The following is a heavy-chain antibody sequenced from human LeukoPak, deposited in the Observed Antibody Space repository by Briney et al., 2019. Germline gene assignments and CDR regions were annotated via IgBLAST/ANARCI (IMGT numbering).Heavy chain of an antibody. CDR2: MNPNSGNT. CDR1: GYTFTSYD. D-gene: IGHD3-10*01. V-gene: IGHV1-8*03. Sequence: ASVKVSCKASGYTFTSYDINWVRQAPGQGVEWMGGMNPNSGNTGYAQKFQGRVTITRNPSISTAYMELSSLRSEDTAVYYCARALLWFGELLLFDYWGQGTLVTVSS. CDR3: ARALLWFGELLLFDY. J-gene: IGHJ4*02.